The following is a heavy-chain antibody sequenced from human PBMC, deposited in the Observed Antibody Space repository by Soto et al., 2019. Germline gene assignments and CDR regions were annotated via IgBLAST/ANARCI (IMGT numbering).Heavy chain of an antibody. Sequence: AGSLRLSCAASGVTFSSYNMNWVRQAPGKGLEWVSSISSSSSYIYYADSVKGRFTISRDNAKNSLYLQMTSLRAEDTAVYYCARDRRFGCSSTSCYAGRTMDVWGKGTTVTVSS. J-gene: IGHJ6*03. CDR1: GVTFSSYN. D-gene: IGHD2-2*01. CDR3: ARDRRFGCSSTSCYAGRTMDV. V-gene: IGHV3-21*01. CDR2: ISSSSSYI.